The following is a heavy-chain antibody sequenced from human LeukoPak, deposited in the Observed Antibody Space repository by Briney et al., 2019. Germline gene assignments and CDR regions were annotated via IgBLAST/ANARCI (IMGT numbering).Heavy chain of an antibody. CDR2: ISGSGGST. D-gene: IGHD5-18*01. CDR3: AKAAGRGYNYGDYFDY. V-gene: IGHV3-23*01. J-gene: IGHJ4*02. CDR1: GFTFSIYA. Sequence: PGESLRLSCAASGFTFSIYAMSWVRQAPGKGMECVSAISGSGGSTYYADSVKGRFTISRDNSKNTLYVQMNSLRAEDTAVYYCAKAAGRGYNYGDYFDYWGQGTLVTVCS.